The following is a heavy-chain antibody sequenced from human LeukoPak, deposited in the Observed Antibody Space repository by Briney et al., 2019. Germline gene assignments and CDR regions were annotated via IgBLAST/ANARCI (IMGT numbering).Heavy chain of an antibody. V-gene: IGHV3-13*04. J-gene: IGHJ3*01. CDR3: ARQSAIRYSYGSGTFYTKVHAFDL. D-gene: IGHD3-10*01. Sequence: GGSLRLSCAASGFSLNVSDIHWVRQAPGQGLEWVPSLTTNDNSYYSDSVRGRFSVSRDNGANSFYLQMNSLRAGDTAVYYCARQSAIRYSYGSGTFYTKVHAFDLWGQGTEVTVSS. CDR1: GFSLNVSD. CDR2: LTTNDNS.